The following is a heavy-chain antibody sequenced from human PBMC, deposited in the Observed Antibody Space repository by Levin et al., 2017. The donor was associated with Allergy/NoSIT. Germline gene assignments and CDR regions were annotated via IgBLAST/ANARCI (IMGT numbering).Heavy chain of an antibody. CDR3: FILEWLSRPFDY. D-gene: IGHD3-3*01. Sequence: SETLSLTCTVSGGSISSSSYYWGWIRQPPGKGLEWIGSIYYSGSTYYNPSLKSRVTISVDTSKNQFSLKLSSVTAADTAVYYCFILEWLSRPFDYWGQGTLVTVSS. J-gene: IGHJ4*02. CDR1: GGSISSSSYY. V-gene: IGHV4-39*01. CDR2: IYYSGST.